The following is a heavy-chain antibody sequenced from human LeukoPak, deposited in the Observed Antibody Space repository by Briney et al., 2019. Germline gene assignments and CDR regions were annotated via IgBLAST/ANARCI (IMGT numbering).Heavy chain of an antibody. V-gene: IGHV3-11*01. CDR3: ARDYYYGSGTRWSAFDI. D-gene: IGHD3-10*01. Sequence: PGGSLRLSCAASGFTFSSYWMSWIRQAPGKGLEWVSYISSSGSTIYYADSVKGRFTISRDNAKNSLYLQMNSLRAEDTAVYYCARDYYYGSGTRWSAFDIWGQGTMVTVSS. CDR1: GFTFSSYW. CDR2: ISSSGSTI. J-gene: IGHJ3*02.